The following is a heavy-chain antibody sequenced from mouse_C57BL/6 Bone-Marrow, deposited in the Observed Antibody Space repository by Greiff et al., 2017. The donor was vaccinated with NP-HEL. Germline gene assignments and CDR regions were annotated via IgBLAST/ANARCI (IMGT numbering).Heavy chain of an antibody. CDR3: TTYGNDY. Sequence: VQLKQSGAELVRPGASVKLSCTASGFNIKDDYMHWVKQRPEQGLEWIGWIDPENGDTEYASKFQGKATITADTSSNTAYLQLSSLTSEDTAVYYCTTYGNDYWGQGTTLTVSS. CDR2: IDPENGDT. D-gene: IGHD1-1*01. J-gene: IGHJ2*01. CDR1: GFNIKDDY. V-gene: IGHV14-4*01.